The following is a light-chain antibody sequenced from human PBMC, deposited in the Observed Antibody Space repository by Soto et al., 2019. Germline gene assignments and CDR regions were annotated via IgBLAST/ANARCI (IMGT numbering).Light chain of an antibody. CDR2: DVS. J-gene: IGLJ1*01. Sequence: QSVLTQPRSVSWSPGQSVTISCTVTSIDVGGYNYVSWYQQHPGKAPKLMIYDVSKRPSGVPDRFSGSKSGNTASLTISGLQAEDEADYDCCSYACRYNYGFGTVTKLTVL. V-gene: IGLV2-11*01. CDR3: CSYACRYNYG. CDR1: SIDVGGYNY.